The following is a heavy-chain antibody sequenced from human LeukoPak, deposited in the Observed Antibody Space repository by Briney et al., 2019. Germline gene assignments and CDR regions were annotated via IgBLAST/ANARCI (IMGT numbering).Heavy chain of an antibody. CDR1: GFTFSSYW. V-gene: IGHV3-7*01. CDR2: IKQDGSEK. CDR3: ARGRGPLAARIDY. Sequence: PGGSLRLSCAASGFTFSSYWMSWVRQAPGKGLEWVANIKQDGSEKYYVDSVEGRFTISRDNAKNSLYLQMNSLRAEDTAVYYCARGRGPLAARIDYWGQGTLVTVSS. J-gene: IGHJ4*02. D-gene: IGHD6-6*01.